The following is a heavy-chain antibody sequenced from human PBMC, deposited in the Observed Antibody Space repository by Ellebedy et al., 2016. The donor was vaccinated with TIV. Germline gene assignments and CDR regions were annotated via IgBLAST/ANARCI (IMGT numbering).Heavy chain of an antibody. CDR3: ARILRYCSGGSCYLRTIDY. CDR1: GFSLSTSGVG. J-gene: IGHJ4*02. Sequence: SGPTLVKPTQTLTLTCTFSGFSLSTSGVGVGWIRQPPGKALEWLALIYWDDDKRYSPSLKSRLTITKDTSKNQVVLTMTNMDPVDTATYYCARILRYCSGGSCYLRTIDYWGQGTLVTVSS. D-gene: IGHD2-15*01. CDR2: IYWDDDK. V-gene: IGHV2-5*02.